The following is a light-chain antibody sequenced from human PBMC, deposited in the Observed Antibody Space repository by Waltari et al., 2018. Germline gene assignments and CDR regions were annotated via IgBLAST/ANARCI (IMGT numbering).Light chain of an antibody. V-gene: IGKV1-NL1*01. Sequence: DIQLTQSPSSLSASVGDSVTITCRASQDIVHSLAWYQHKPGKAPKVLVYGASKLKSGVPSRFSGSGSGTVYTLSITSLQPEDFATYYCHHYSTTPPTIGQGTKVEI. CDR2: GAS. CDR1: QDIVHS. CDR3: HHYSTTPPT. J-gene: IGKJ1*01.